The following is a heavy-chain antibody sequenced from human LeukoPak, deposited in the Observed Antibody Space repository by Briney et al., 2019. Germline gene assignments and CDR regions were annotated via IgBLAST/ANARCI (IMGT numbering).Heavy chain of an antibody. CDR1: GGSFSGYY. CDR3: ARGFYGSGSYYK. V-gene: IGHV4-34*01. J-gene: IGHJ4*02. Sequence: SETLSLTCAVYGGSFSGYYWSWIRQPPGKGLEWIGEINHSGSTNYNPSLKSRVTISVDTSKNQFSLKLSSVTAADTAVYYCARGFYGSGSYYKWGQGTLVTVSS. D-gene: IGHD3-10*01. CDR2: INHSGST.